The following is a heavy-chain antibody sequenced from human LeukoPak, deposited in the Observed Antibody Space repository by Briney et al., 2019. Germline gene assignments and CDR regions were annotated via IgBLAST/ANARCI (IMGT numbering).Heavy chain of an antibody. Sequence: GASVKVSCKASGYTFTSYGISWVRQAPGQGLEWMGWISAYNGNTNYAQKPQGRVTMTTDTSTSTAYMELRSLRSDDTAVYYCARDLLSITMIVVVIPFDYWGQGTLVTVSS. CDR3: ARDLLSITMIVVVIPFDY. J-gene: IGHJ4*02. V-gene: IGHV1-18*01. CDR2: ISAYNGNT. D-gene: IGHD3-22*01. CDR1: GYTFTSYG.